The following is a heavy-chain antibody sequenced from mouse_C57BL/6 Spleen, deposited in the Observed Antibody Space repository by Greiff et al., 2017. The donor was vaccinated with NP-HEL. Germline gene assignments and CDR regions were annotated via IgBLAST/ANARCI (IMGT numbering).Heavy chain of an antibody. CDR2: IDPYSGGT. J-gene: IGHJ2*01. CDR1: GYTFTSYW. V-gene: IGHV1-72*01. D-gene: IGHD1-1*01. CDR3: ARGGITTVDFDY. Sequence: QVQLQQPGAELVKPGASVKLSCKASGYTFTSYWMHWVKQRPGRGLEWIGRIDPYSGGTKYNEKFKSKATLTVDKPSSTAYMQLSSLTAEDSAVYCCARGGITTVDFDYWGQGTTLTVSS.